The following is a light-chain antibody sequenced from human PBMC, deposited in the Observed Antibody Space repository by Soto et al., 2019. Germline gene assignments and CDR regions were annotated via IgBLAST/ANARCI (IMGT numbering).Light chain of an antibody. CDR2: EVN. Sequence: QSALTQPASVSGSPGQSITISCTGSSSDVGGYDYVSWYQQHPGKAPKLIIYEVNNRPSGVSNRFSGSKSGNTASLTISGLQAEDDADYYCSSYTTISTWVFGGGTKVTVL. CDR3: SSYTTISTWV. CDR1: SSDVGGYDY. V-gene: IGLV2-14*01. J-gene: IGLJ3*02.